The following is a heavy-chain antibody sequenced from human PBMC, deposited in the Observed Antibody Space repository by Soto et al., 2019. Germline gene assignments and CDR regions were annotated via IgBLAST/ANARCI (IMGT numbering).Heavy chain of an antibody. CDR1: GGTFSSYT. D-gene: IGHD5-12*01. CDR2: IIPIFNTP. CDR3: ARPSGQLGQYSALPDN. J-gene: IGHJ4*02. Sequence: QVQLVQSGAEVREPGSSVKVSCKASGGTFSSYTFAWVRQAPGQGLEWMGGIIPIFNTPLYAQKCKGRVTISADEFKATVYVELNSLTSEDTAVYYCARPSGQLGQYSALPDNWGQGTLVTVSS. V-gene: IGHV1-69*01.